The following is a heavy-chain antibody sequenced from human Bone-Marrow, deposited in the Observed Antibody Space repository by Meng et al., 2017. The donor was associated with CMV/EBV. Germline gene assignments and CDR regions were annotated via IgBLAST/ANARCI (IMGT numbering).Heavy chain of an antibody. V-gene: IGHV3-21*01. Sequence: GESLKISCAASGFTFSSYSMNWVRQAPGKGLEWVSSISSSSSYIYYADSLKGRFTISRDNAKNSLYLQMNSLRAEDTAVYYCARDCKVVRGVISSSYYYYYGMDVWGQGTTVTVSS. CDR2: ISSSSSYI. J-gene: IGHJ6*02. D-gene: IGHD3-10*01. CDR1: GFTFSSYS. CDR3: ARDCKVVRGVISSSYYYYYGMDV.